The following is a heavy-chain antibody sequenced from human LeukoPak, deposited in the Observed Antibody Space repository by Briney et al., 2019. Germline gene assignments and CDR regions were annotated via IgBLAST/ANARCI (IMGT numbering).Heavy chain of an antibody. V-gene: IGHV4-59*01. J-gene: IGHJ6*03. D-gene: IGHD2/OR15-2a*01. Sequence: PSETLSLTRTVSGGSISRYYWSWIRQPPGKGLEWIGNIYYSGSTNYNPSLKSRVTISVDTSKNQFSLKLSSVTAADTAVYYCARDSFTPLGVLRKHYYYYMDVWGKGTTVTISS. CDR2: IYYSGST. CDR3: ARDSFTPLGVLRKHYYYYMDV. CDR1: GGSISRYY.